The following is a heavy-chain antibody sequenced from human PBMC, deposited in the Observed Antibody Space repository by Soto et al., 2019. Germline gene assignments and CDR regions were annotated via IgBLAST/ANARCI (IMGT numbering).Heavy chain of an antibody. CDR2: IKNGGDDT. V-gene: IGHV3-74*01. J-gene: IGHJ6*02. Sequence: PGGSLILSCAASGFNLSSYWMYWVSEIPGKGLVWVARIKNGGDDTSYAEAVKGRFTISRDNAKNTLYLQMSSLRSEDTAVYYCVRFSGLDVWGQGTTVTVSS. CDR1: GFNLSSYW. CDR3: VRFSGLDV.